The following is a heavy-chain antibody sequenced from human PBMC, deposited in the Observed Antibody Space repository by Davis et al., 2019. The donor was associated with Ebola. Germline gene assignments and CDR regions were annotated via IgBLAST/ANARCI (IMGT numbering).Heavy chain of an antibody. J-gene: IGHJ5*02. D-gene: IGHD6-13*01. CDR1: GFTFSSYG. CDR3: ARERAAAWFDP. Sequence: GESLKISCAASGFTFSSYGMHWVRQAPGKGLEWVAVIWYDGSNKYYADSVKGRFTISRDNSKNTLYLQMNSLRAEDTAVYYCARERAAAWFDPWGQGTLVTVSS. V-gene: IGHV3-33*01. CDR2: IWYDGSNK.